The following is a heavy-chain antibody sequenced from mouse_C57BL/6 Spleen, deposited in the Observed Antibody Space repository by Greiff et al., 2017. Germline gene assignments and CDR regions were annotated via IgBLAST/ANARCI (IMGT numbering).Heavy chain of an antibody. V-gene: IGHV5-6*01. CDR2: ISSGGSYT. CDR3: ARHGYYGSNYAMDY. CDR1: GFTFSSYG. Sequence: EVKLMESGGDLVKPGGSLKLSCAASGFTFSSYGMSWVRQTPDKRLEWVATISSGGSYTYYPDSVKGRFTISRDNAKNTLYLQMSSLKSEDTAMYYCARHGYYGSNYAMDYWGQGTSVTVPS. D-gene: IGHD1-1*01. J-gene: IGHJ4*01.